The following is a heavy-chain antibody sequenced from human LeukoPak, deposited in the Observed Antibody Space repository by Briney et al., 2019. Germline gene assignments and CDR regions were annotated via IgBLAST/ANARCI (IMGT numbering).Heavy chain of an antibody. CDR2: IYYSGST. CDR3: ARGRARRYFDWPPGT. J-gene: IGHJ5*02. D-gene: IGHD3-9*01. V-gene: IGHV4-59*12. Sequence: SETLSLTCTVSGGSISSYYWSWIRQPPGKGLEWIGYIYYSGSTNYNPSLKSRVTISVDTSKNQFSLKLSSVTAADTAVYYCARGRARRYFDWPPGTWGQGTLVTVSS. CDR1: GGSISSYY.